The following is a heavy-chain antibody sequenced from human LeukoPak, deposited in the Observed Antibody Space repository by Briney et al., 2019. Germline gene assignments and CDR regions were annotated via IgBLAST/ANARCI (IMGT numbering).Heavy chain of an antibody. D-gene: IGHD5-12*01. CDR2: IYYSGST. CDR3: ASGGSGYVGFALDY. Sequence: PSETLSLTCTVSGGSISNYYWSWIRQPPGKGLEWIGYIYYSGSTNYNPSLKSRVTISVDTSKNQFSLKLSSVTAADTAVYYCASGGSGYVGFALDYWGQGTLVTVSS. CDR1: GGSISNYY. V-gene: IGHV4-59*01. J-gene: IGHJ4*02.